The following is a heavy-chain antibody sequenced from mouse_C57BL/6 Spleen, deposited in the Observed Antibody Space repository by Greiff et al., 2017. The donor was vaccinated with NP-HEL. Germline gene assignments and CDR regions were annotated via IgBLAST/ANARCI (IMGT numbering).Heavy chain of an antibody. CDR3: ARDGYSLFDY. CDR2: IYPGDGDT. V-gene: IGHV1-82*01. CDR1: GYAFSSSW. Sequence: VKLMESGPELVKPGASVKISCKASGYAFSSSWMNWVKQRPGKGLEWIGRIYPGDGDTNYNGKFKGKATLTADKSSSTAYMQLSSLTSEDSAVYFCARDGYSLFDYWGQGTTLTVSS. D-gene: IGHD2-3*01. J-gene: IGHJ2*01.